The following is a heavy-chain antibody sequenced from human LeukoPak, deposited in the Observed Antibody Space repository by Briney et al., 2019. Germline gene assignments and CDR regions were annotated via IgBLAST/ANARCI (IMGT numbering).Heavy chain of an antibody. CDR1: GGSISSYY. CDR3: ARQAAYCGGDCYPLDAFDI. D-gene: IGHD2-21*02. CDR2: IYYSGST. J-gene: IGHJ3*02. Sequence: PSETLSLTCNVSGGSISSYYWSWIRQPPGKGLEWIGYIYYSGSTNYNPSLKSRVTISVDTSKNQFSLKLSSVTAADTAVYYCARQAAYCGGDCYPLDAFDIWGQGTMVTVSS. V-gene: IGHV4-59*08.